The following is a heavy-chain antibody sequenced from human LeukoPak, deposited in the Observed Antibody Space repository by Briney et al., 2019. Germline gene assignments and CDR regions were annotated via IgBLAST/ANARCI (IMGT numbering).Heavy chain of an antibody. CDR1: GYTFTGHY. J-gene: IGHJ4*02. Sequence: ASVKVSCKASGYTFTGHYMHWVRQAPGQGLEWMGWINPNSGGTNYAQKFQGRVTMTRDTSISTAYMELSRLRSDDTAVYYCARVETGGLLHFDYWGQGTLVTVSS. V-gene: IGHV1-2*02. CDR3: ARVETGGLLHFDY. CDR2: INPNSGGT. D-gene: IGHD7-27*01.